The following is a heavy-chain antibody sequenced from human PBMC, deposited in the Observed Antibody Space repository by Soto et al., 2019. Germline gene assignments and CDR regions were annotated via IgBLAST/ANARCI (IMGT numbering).Heavy chain of an antibody. Sequence: KPGGSLRLACASSWFTFRYSWVSWVRQAGWKGFDWVGRIKSKSDGGTTEYAAPVRGRFTISRDDSKNTLYLQMNSLKTEDTAVYYCTTDLWRIAVVVGSTGYFNPWGQGTPVTVSS. J-gene: IGHJ5*02. V-gene: IGHV3-15*01. D-gene: IGHD2-15*01. CDR2: IKSKSDGGTT. CDR3: TTDLWRIAVVVGSTGYFNP. CDR1: WFTFRYSW.